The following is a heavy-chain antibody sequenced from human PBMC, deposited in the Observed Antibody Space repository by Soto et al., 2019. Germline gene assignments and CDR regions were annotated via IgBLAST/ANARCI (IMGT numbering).Heavy chain of an antibody. CDR2: INSDGSST. CDR1: GFTFSSYW. Sequence: EGSLRLSCAASGFTFSSYWMHWVRQAPGKGLVWVSRINSDGSSTSYADSVKVRFTISRDNAKNTLYLQMNSLRAEDTAVYYCAREENSGYDYYYYGMDVWGQGTTVTVSS. J-gene: IGHJ6*02. CDR3: AREENSGYDYYYYGMDV. V-gene: IGHV3-74*01. D-gene: IGHD5-12*01.